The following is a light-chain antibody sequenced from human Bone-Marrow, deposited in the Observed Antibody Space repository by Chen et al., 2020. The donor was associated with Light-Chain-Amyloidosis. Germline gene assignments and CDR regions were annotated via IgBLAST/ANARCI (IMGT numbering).Light chain of an antibody. CDR3: QSADSSGTYEVI. Sequence: SYELTQPPSVSVSPGQTARITCSGDDLPTKYAYWYQQKPGQAPVLVIHGDTERPSGISERFSGSSSGTTATLTISGVQAEDAADYHCQSADSSGTYEVIFGGGTKLTVL. J-gene: IGLJ2*01. CDR2: GDT. CDR1: DLPTKY. V-gene: IGLV3-25*03.